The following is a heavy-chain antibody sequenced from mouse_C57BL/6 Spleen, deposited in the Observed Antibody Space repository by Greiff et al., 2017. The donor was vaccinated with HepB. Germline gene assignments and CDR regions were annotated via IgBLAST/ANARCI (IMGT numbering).Heavy chain of an antibody. D-gene: IGHD4-1*01. CDR3: AREASNWAWFAY. CDR1: GYSITSGYY. V-gene: IGHV3-6*01. Sequence: EVQLQESGPGLVKPSQSLSLTCSVTGYSITSGYYWNWIRQFPGNKLEWMGYISYDGSNNYNPSLKNRFSITRDTSKNQFFLKLNSVTPEDTATYYCAREASNWAWFAYWGQGTRVTVSA. CDR2: ISYDGSN. J-gene: IGHJ3*01.